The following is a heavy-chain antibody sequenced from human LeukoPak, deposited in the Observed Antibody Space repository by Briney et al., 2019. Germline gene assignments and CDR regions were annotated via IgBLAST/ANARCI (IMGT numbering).Heavy chain of an antibody. V-gene: IGHV1-69*06. CDR1: GGTFSSYA. CDR2: IIPIFGST. Sequence: SVKVSCTASGGTFSSYAISWVRQAPGQGLEWMGGIIPIFGSTNYAQKFQGRVTITADKSTSTAYMELSSLRSEDTAVYYCARTYGSGSYYNQNWFDPWGQGTLVTVSS. CDR3: ARTYGSGSYYNQNWFDP. D-gene: IGHD3-10*01. J-gene: IGHJ5*02.